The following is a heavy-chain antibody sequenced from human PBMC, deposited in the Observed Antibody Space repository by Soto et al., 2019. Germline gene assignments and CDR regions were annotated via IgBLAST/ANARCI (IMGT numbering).Heavy chain of an antibody. CDR2: ISYDGSNK. CDR3: AKITPSAAHDY. D-gene: IGHD2-2*01. CDR1: GFTFSSYG. V-gene: IGHV3-30*18. Sequence: PGGSLRLSCAASGFTFSSYGMHWVRQTPGKGLEWVAVISYDGSNKYYADSVKGRFTISRDNSKNTLYLQMNSLRAEDTAVYYCAKITPSAAHDYWGQGTLVTVSS. J-gene: IGHJ4*02.